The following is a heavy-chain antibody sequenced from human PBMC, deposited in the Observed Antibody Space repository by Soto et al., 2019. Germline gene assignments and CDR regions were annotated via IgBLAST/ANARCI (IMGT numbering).Heavy chain of an antibody. V-gene: IGHV3-74*01. CDR3: ARTYVPGIAGFDP. D-gene: IGHD1-1*01. CDR1: GFTFSNYF. CDR2: MSGDGKTI. J-gene: IGHJ5*02. Sequence: SLRLSCAASGFTFSNYFMHWVRQVPGEGLVWVSRMSGDGKTISYADSVKGRFTISRDNAKNTLYLQMNSLRVEDTAVYYCARTYVPGIAGFDPWGQGTLVTVSS.